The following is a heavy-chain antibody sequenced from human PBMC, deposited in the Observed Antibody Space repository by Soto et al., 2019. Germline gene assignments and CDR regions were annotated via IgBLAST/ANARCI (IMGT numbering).Heavy chain of an antibody. CDR3: ARENSYPYFDY. Sequence: GGSLRLSCAASGFTVSSNYMSWVRQAPGKGLQWVSVIYSSGSTYYADSVKGRFTIPRDNSKNTLYLQMNSLRVEDTAVYYCARENSYPYFDYWGQGTRVTVSS. J-gene: IGHJ4*02. D-gene: IGHD5-18*01. V-gene: IGHV3-53*01. CDR2: IYSSGST. CDR1: GFTVSSNY.